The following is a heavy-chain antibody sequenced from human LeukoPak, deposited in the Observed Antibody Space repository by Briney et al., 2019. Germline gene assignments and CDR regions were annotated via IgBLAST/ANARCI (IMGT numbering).Heavy chain of an antibody. V-gene: IGHV3-7*03. CDR3: ARAMDV. CDR1: GFTFSNYW. J-gene: IGHJ6*02. Sequence: GGSLRLSCEASGFTFSNYWMHWVRQAPGKGREWVANIKQDGSEKFYVDSVKGRFTISRDNAKNSLYLQMTSLRAEDTAVYHCARAMDVWGQGTTVTVSS. CDR2: IKQDGSEK.